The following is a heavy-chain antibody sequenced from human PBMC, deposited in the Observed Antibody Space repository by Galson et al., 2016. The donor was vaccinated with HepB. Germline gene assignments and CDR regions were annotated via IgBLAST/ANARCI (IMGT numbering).Heavy chain of an antibody. CDR3: ARGRYETLTGYSKVVYDDMDV. D-gene: IGHD3-9*01. Sequence: SVKISCKASGGTFSKCPVAWVRQAPGQGLEWMGGINPISGTTKYAQKFQGRVTITADKSTSTAYMEVNNLRSEDTAVYFCARGRYETLTGYSKVVYDDMDVCGQGTTVTVSS. V-gene: IGHV1-69*06. CDR2: INPISGTT. J-gene: IGHJ6*02. CDR1: GGTFSKCP.